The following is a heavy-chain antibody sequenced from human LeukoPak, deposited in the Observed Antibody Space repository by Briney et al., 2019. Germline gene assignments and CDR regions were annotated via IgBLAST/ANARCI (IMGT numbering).Heavy chain of an antibody. CDR2: IIPIFGTA. V-gene: IGHV1-69*13. CDR3: ASSPGAVTNDY. Sequence: SVKVSCKASGGTFSSYAISSVRQAPGQGLQWMGGIIPIFGTANYAQKFQGRVTITADESTSTAYMELSSLRSEDTAVYYCASSPGAVTNDYWGQGTLVTVSS. CDR1: GGTFSSYA. J-gene: IGHJ4*02. D-gene: IGHD4-17*01.